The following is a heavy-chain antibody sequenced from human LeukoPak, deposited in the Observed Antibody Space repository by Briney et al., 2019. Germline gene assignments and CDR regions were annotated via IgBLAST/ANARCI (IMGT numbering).Heavy chain of an antibody. V-gene: IGHV4-34*01. J-gene: IGHJ4*02. Sequence: SETLSLTCAVYGGSFSGYYWSWIRQPPGKGLEWIGEINHSGSTNCNPSLKSRVTISVDTSKNQFSLKLSSVTAADTAVYYCARVAGYYDSSGYYYPNWGQGTLVTVSS. CDR2: INHSGST. CDR1: GGSFSGYY. D-gene: IGHD3-22*01. CDR3: ARVAGYYDSSGYYYPN.